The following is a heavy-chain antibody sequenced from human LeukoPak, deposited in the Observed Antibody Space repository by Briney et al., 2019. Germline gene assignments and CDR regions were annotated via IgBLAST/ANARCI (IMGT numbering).Heavy chain of an antibody. D-gene: IGHD6-13*01. J-gene: IGHJ6*03. Sequence: ASVKVSCKASGYTFTGYYMHWVRQAPGQGLEWMGWINPNSGGTNYAQKFQGRVTMTRDTSISTAYMELSRLRSDDTAVYYCARGEQLVYYYYYHMDVWGKGTTVTVSS. CDR3: ARGEQLVYYYYYHMDV. V-gene: IGHV1-2*02. CDR2: INPNSGGT. CDR1: GYTFTGYY.